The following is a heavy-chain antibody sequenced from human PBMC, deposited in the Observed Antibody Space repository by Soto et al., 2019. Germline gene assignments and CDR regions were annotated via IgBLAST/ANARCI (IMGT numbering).Heavy chain of an antibody. CDR3: ASHYDMWSGYLSPVDY. CDR1: GYTFSDYY. D-gene: IGHD3-3*01. Sequence: QVQLVESGGDLVKPGGSLRLSCAASGYTFSDYYMSWIRQAPGKGLEWISYIDTSGTKIYYADSVKGRFTITRDNAKNSLYREINRLTDEDTAVYYCASHYDMWSGYLSPVDYWGQGTLVTVSS. J-gene: IGHJ4*02. CDR2: IDTSGTKI. V-gene: IGHV3-11*01.